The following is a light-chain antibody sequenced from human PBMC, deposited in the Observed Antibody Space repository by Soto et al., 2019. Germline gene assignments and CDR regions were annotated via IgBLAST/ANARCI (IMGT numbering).Light chain of an antibody. CDR1: SSDVGGYNY. Sequence: QSALTQPASVSGSPGQSITISCTGTSSDVGGYNYVSWYQQYPGKAPKLMIFEVSNRPSGISNRFSASKSGNKASLTISGLQAEDEADYYCSSYTSSSIVVFGGGTKLTVL. CDR2: EVS. J-gene: IGLJ2*01. V-gene: IGLV2-14*01. CDR3: SSYTSSSIVV.